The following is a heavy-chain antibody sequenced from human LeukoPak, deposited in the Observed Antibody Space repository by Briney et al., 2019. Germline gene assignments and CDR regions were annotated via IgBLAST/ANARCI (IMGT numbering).Heavy chain of an antibody. V-gene: IGHV3-48*03. J-gene: IGHJ5*02. CDR1: GFNFRSYE. Sequence: GGTLRLSCAASGFNFRSYEMNWVRQAPRQGLQWVSYISSSGSAISYADSVKGRFTISRDNSKNSLNLQMGTLRAEDTAVYYCARGDGTYSHNWFDHWGQGTLVTVSS. D-gene: IGHD1-26*01. CDR3: ARGDGTYSHNWFDH. CDR2: ISSSGSAI.